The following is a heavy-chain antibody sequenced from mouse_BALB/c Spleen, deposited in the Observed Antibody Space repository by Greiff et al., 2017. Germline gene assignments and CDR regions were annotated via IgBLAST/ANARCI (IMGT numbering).Heavy chain of an antibody. V-gene: IGHV2-9*02. CDR1: GLSFTSYG. J-gene: IGHJ3*01. D-gene: IGHD2-4*01. CDR3: ARSDYGAY. Sequence: QVQLKESGPGLVAPSQSLSITCPVSGLSFTSYGVHWVRQPPGKGLEWLGVIWAGGSTNYNSALMSRLSISKDNSKSQVFLKMNSLQTDDTAMYYCARSDYGAYWGQGTLVTVSA. CDR2: IWAGGST.